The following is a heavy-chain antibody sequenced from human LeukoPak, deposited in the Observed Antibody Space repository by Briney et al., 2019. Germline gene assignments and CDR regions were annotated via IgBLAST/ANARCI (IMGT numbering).Heavy chain of an antibody. V-gene: IGHV4-39*07. D-gene: IGHD3-22*01. CDR3: ARGFSNYYDSSGYYFGYYYYMDV. CDR2: IYYSGST. CDR1: GGSISSSNYY. Sequence: SETLSLTCTVSGGSISSSNYYWGWIRQPPGKGLEWIGSIYYSGSTYYNPSLKSRVTISLDTSKNQFSLKLSSVTAADTAVYYCARGFSNYYDSSGYYFGYYYYMDVWGKGTTVTISS. J-gene: IGHJ6*03.